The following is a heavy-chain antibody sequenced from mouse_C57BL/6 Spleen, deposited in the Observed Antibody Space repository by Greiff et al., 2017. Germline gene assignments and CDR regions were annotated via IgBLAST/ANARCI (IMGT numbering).Heavy chain of an antibody. CDR1: GYTFTSYW. Sequence: QVQLQQPGAELVMPGASVKLSCKASGYTFTSYWMHWVKQRPGQGLEWIGEIDPSDSDTNYNQKFKGKSTLTVDKSSSTAYMQLSRLTSEDSAVYYCGRYGFITTVEARDWYFDGWGTGTTVTVSS. CDR2: IDPSDSDT. CDR3: GRYGFITTVEARDWYFDG. J-gene: IGHJ1*03. D-gene: IGHD1-1*01. V-gene: IGHV1-69*01.